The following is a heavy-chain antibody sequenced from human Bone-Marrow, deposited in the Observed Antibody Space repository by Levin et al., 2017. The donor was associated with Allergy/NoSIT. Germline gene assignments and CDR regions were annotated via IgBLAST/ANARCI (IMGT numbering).Heavy chain of an antibody. CDR1: GFTFSSYS. D-gene: IGHD2-15*01. V-gene: IGHV3-21*01. Sequence: GGSLRLSCAASGFTFSSYSMNWVRQAPGKGLEWVSSISSSSSYIYYADSVKGRFTISRDNAKNSLYLQMNSLRAEDTAVYYCARDGGVSGGSCYSCPDYYYGMDVWGQGTTVTVSS. CDR2: ISSSSSYI. J-gene: IGHJ6*02. CDR3: ARDGGVSGGSCYSCPDYYYGMDV.